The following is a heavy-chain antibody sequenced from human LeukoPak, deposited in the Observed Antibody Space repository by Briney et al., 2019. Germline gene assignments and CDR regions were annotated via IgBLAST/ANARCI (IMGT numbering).Heavy chain of an antibody. CDR2: IRYDGSNK. D-gene: IGHD5-18*01. V-gene: IGHV3-30*02. Sequence: PGGSLRLSCAASGFTFSSYGMHWVRQAPGKGLEWVAFIRYDGSNKYYADSVKGRFTISRDNSKNTLYLQMNSLRAEDTAVYYCAKAPRGGYSYGYVVYWGQGTLVTVSS. CDR3: AKAPRGGYSYGYVVY. CDR1: GFTFSSYG. J-gene: IGHJ4*02.